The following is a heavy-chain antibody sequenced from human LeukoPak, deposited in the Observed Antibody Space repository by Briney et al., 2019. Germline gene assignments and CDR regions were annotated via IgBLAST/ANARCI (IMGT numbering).Heavy chain of an antibody. Sequence: GGSLRLSCVASRFTLRNYAMSWVRQAPGKGREGVSAISGSDGRSHYADSITSRFTTSRDNPKNTLWMQMNSLRAEYAAVYYCAKAAGSNWWFDYWGQGTLVTVSS. V-gene: IGHV3-23*01. CDR2: ISGSDGRS. J-gene: IGHJ4*02. CDR1: RFTLRNYA. CDR3: AKAAGSNWWFDY. D-gene: IGHD6-13*01.